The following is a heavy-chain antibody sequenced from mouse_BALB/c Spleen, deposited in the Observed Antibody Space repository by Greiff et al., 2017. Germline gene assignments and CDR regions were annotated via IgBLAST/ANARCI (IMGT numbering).Heavy chain of an antibody. Sequence: EVQRVESGGDLVKPGGSLKLSCAASGFTFSSYGMSWVRQTPDKRLDWVATISSGGSYTYYPDSVKGRFTISRDNAKNTLYLQMSSLKSEDTAMYYCARQSYGNYYDYWGQGTTLTVSA. D-gene: IGHD2-10*02. CDR1: GFTFSSYG. J-gene: IGHJ2*01. CDR2: ISSGGSYT. CDR3: ARQSYGNYYDY. V-gene: IGHV5-6*01.